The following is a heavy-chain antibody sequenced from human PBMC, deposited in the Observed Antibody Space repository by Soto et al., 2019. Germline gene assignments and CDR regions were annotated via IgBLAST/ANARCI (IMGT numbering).Heavy chain of an antibody. CDR1: GFTFSDYY. V-gene: IGHV3-11*01. CDR3: ARVISSHDAFDI. CDR2: ITGSGFTI. J-gene: IGHJ3*02. D-gene: IGHD6-13*01. Sequence: QVQLVESGGGLVKPGGSLRLSCAASGFTFSDYYMSWMRQAPGKGLEWVSYITGSGFTIHYADSVKGRFTISRDNAKKSLYLQMNSLRAEYTAVYYCARVISSHDAFDIWGQGTMVTVSS.